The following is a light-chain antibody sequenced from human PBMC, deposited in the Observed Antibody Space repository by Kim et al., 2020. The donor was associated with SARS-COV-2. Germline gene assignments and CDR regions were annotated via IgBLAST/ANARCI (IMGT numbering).Light chain of an antibody. CDR3: QSADGSGTYV. CDR1: TLLEKQ. J-gene: IGLJ1*01. Sequence: SPGQTARITCSGDTLLEKQTYWYQQKSGQAPLLVIYKDNERPSGIPGRFSGSSSGTTVTLTISGVQAEDDADYYCQSADGSGTYVFGTGTKVTVL. CDR2: KDN. V-gene: IGLV3-25*03.